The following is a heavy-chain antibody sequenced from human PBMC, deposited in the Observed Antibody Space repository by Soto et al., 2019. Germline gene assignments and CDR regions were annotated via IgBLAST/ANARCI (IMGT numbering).Heavy chain of an antibody. Sequence: QVQLVQSGSEVKKPGASVKVSCKASGYTFTSYDINWVRQATGQGLEWMGWMNPNSGNTGYAQKFQVRVTMTRNTSVSTAYMELSSLRSEDTAVYYCARTTPADYGMDVWGQRTTVTVSS. CDR2: MNPNSGNT. CDR1: GYTFTSYD. D-gene: IGHD4-17*01. V-gene: IGHV1-8*01. J-gene: IGHJ6*02. CDR3: ARTTPADYGMDV.